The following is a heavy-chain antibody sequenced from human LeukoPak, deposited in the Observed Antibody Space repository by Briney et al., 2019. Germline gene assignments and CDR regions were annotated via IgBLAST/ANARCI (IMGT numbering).Heavy chain of an antibody. CDR3: ARDAPTFDAFDI. D-gene: IGHD3-16*01. V-gene: IGHV4-34*01. J-gene: IGHJ3*02. CDR1: GGSFSGYY. Sequence: PSETLSLTCAVYGGSFSGYYWSWIRQPPGKGLEWIGEINHSGSTNYNPSLKSRVTISVDTSKNQFSLKLSSVTAADTAVYYCARDAPTFDAFDIWGQGTMVTVSS. CDR2: INHSGST.